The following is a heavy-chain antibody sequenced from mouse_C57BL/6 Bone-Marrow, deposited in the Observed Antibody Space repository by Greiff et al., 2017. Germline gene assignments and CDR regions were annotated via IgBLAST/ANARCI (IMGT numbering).Heavy chain of an antibody. CDR2: INSDGGST. V-gene: IGHV5-2*01. J-gene: IGHJ4*01. CDR3: ARHGYDGNYAIDY. D-gene: IGHD2-2*01. Sequence: EVLGVESGGGLVQPGESLKLSCESNEYEFPSPDMSWVRKTPEKRLELVAAINSDGGSTYYPDTMERRFIISRDNTKKTLYLQKISLRSKDTPLYYCARHGYDGNYAIDYWGQGTSVTVSS. CDR1: EYEFPSPD.